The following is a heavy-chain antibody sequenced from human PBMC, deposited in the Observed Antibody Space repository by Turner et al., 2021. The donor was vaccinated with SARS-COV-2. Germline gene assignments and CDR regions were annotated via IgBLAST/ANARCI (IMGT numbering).Heavy chain of an antibody. CDR2: IDQRGNS. J-gene: IGHJ6*02. D-gene: IGHD6-13*01. CDR1: GWSFRDYY. V-gene: IGHV4-34*01. CDR3: ARGNLTVSSSDDYYYYYGMDV. Sequence: QVQLQQCGPGLLKPSGTPSPTCPGYGWSFRDYYGCWIRQPPGKGMEWVGEIDQRGNSNYNPSHKRRVTISAYTDKHQFSLELSSMTAADTDVYYGARGNLTVSSSDDYYYYYGMDVWGQGTTVTVSS.